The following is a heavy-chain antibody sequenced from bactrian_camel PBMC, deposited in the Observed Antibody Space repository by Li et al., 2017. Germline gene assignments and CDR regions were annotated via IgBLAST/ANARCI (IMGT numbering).Heavy chain of an antibody. D-gene: IGHD3*01. CDR1: GYIDSVNC. CDR3: AARSVPNCVGNYWSKWSYVN. J-gene: IGHJ4*01. Sequence: HVQLVESGGGSVEDGGSLRLSCAVSGYIDSVNCMGWFRQAPGKGREGVAVINRRGTTRYADFVSGRFTISNDVAKNILYLQMDRLKPEDTAMYYCAARSVPNCVGNYWSKWSYVNWGQGTQVTVS. V-gene: IGHV3S53*01. CDR2: INRRGTT.